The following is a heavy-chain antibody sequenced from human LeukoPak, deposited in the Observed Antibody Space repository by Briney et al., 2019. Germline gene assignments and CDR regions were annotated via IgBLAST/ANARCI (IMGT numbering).Heavy chain of an antibody. V-gene: IGHV3-23*01. D-gene: IGHD3-16*02. J-gene: IGHJ4*02. CDR1: GFTFSSYA. CDR2: ISGSGGST. CDR3: ARRYDYVWGSYRPIDY. Sequence: GGSLRLSCAASGFTFSSYAMSWVRQAPGKGLEWVSAISGSGGSTYYADSVKGRFTISRDNAKDSLYLQMNSLRAEDTAVYYCARRYDYVWGSYRPIDYWGQGTLVTVSS.